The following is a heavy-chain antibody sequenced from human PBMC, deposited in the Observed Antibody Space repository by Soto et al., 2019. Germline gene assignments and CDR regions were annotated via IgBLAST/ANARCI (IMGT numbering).Heavy chain of an antibody. D-gene: IGHD6-19*01. V-gene: IGHV4-39*01. CDR3: ASERAVAGLDAFDI. J-gene: IGHJ3*02. Sequence: PSETLSLTCTVSGGSISSSSYYWGWIRQPPGKGLDWIGSIYYSGSTYYNPSLKSRVTISVDTSKNQFSLKLSSLTAADTALYYCASERAVAGLDAFDIWGQGTMVTVS. CDR1: GGSISSSSYY. CDR2: IYYSGST.